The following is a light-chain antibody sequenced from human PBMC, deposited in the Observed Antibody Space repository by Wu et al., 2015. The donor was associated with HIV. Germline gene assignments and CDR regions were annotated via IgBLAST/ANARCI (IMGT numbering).Light chain of an antibody. CDR2: DAS. V-gene: IGKV1-13*02. CDR1: QGISSA. CDR3: QQFNSYPIT. J-gene: IGKJ5*01. Sequence: AIQLTQSPSSLSASVGDRVTITCRASQGISSALAWYQQKSGKAPKLLIYDASSLESGVPSRFSGSGSGTDFTLTTSSLQAEDFATYYCQQFNSYPITFGQGTRLEIK.